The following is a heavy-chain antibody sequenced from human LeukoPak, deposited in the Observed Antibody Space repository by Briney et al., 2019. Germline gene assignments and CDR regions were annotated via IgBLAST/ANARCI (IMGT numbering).Heavy chain of an antibody. CDR3: AKRDYQSSGHFDY. CDR1: GFSLSTYS. D-gene: IGHD3-22*01. J-gene: IGHJ4*02. V-gene: IGHV3-48*02. Sequence: GGSLRLSCATSGFSLSTYSMNWVRQAPGKGLEWVSYISGSSSPIYYADSVKGRFTISRDNAKNSLYLLMNSLRDEDTAVYYCAKRDYQSSGHFDYWGQGTLVTVSS. CDR2: ISGSSSPI.